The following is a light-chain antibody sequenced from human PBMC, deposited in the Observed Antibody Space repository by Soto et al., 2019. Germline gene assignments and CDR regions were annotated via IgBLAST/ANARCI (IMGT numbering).Light chain of an antibody. V-gene: IGKV3D-20*02. CDR1: QTVSSIY. J-gene: IGKJ4*01. Sequence: EFVLTQSPATLSLSPWERATLSCRASQTVSSIYLAWYQQKPGQAPRLLIYGTSSRATGIPDRFSGSGSGTDFTLTISSLEPEDFAFYYCQQRNSWPLTFGGGTKVDIK. CDR3: QQRNSWPLT. CDR2: GTS.